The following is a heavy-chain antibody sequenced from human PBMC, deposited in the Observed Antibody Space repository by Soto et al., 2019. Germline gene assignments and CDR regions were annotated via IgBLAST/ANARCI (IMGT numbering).Heavy chain of an antibody. Sequence: PSETLSLTCTVSGGSVSSGSYYWSWIRQPPGKGLEWIGYIYYSGSTNYNPSLKSRVTISVDTSKNQFSLKLSSVTAADTAEYYCARDARTKLTNWFDPWGQGTLVTVSS. CDR1: GGSVSSGSYY. CDR2: IYYSGST. V-gene: IGHV4-61*01. J-gene: IGHJ5*02. D-gene: IGHD2-15*01. CDR3: ARDARTKLTNWFDP.